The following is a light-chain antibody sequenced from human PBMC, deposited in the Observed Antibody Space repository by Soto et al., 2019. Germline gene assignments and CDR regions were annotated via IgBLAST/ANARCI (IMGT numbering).Light chain of an antibody. CDR2: GAS. CDR3: QKYNSAPRT. J-gene: IGKJ2*01. CDR1: QGISNF. Sequence: DIQMTQSPSSPSASVGDRVTITCRASQGISNFLAWYQQKPGKVPKLLIYGASTLQSGVPSRFSGSGSGTDFTLTISSLQPEDVATYYCQKYNSAPRTFGQGTKLEIK. V-gene: IGKV1-27*01.